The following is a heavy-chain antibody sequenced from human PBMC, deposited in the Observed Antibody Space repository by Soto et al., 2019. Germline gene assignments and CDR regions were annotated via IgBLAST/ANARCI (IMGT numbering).Heavy chain of an antibody. J-gene: IGHJ4*02. Sequence: SLRLSCAASGFTFSSYAMSWVRQAPGKGLEWVSAISGSGGSTYYADSVKGRFTISRDNSKNTLYLQMNSLRAEDTAVYYCAKEQPYYDFWSGYFDYWGQGTLVTVSS. CDR2: ISGSGGST. CDR1: GFTFSSYA. V-gene: IGHV3-23*01. D-gene: IGHD3-3*01. CDR3: AKEQPYYDFWSGYFDY.